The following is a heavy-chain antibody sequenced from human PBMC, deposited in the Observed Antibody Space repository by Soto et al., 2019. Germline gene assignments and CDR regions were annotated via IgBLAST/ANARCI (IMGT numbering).Heavy chain of an antibody. Sequence: QVQLAQSGAEVKKPGASVKVSCKASGYTFTSYAIHWVRQAPGQRLEWMGWINAGNGNTKYSQKFQGRVTITRDTSASTAYMELSSLRSEDTAVYYCARADLKPCSGDSCYSRNAMDVWGQGTTVTVSS. CDR3: ARADLKPCSGDSCYSRNAMDV. V-gene: IGHV1-3*01. CDR2: INAGNGNT. D-gene: IGHD2-15*01. J-gene: IGHJ6*02. CDR1: GYTFTSYA.